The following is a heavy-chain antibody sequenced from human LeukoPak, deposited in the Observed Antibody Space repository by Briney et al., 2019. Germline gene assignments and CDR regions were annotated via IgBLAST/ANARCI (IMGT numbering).Heavy chain of an antibody. CDR3: ARMGPHDYGDYYFDY. J-gene: IGHJ4*02. Sequence: SETLSLTCTVSGGSISSSSYYWGWIRQPPGKGLEWIGSIYYSGSTYYNPSLKSRVTISVDTSKNQFSLKLSSVTAADTAVYYCARMGPHDYGDYYFDYWGQGTLVTVSS. CDR1: GGSISSSSYY. D-gene: IGHD4-17*01. CDR2: IYYSGST. V-gene: IGHV4-39*07.